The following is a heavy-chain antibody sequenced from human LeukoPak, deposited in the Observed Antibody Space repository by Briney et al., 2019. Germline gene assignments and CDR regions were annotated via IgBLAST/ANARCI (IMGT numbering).Heavy chain of an antibody. V-gene: IGHV3-21*01. J-gene: IGHJ4*02. CDR1: GFTFNSYS. CDR3: APVGFWSGYYVPPYDY. Sequence: PGGSLRLSCATSGFTFNSYSMNWVRQAPGKGLEWVSSISSSSNYIYYADSVKGRFTISRDNAKNSLYLQMNSLRAEDTAVYYCAPVGFWSGYYVPPYDYWGQGTLVTVSS. D-gene: IGHD3-3*01. CDR2: ISSSSNYI.